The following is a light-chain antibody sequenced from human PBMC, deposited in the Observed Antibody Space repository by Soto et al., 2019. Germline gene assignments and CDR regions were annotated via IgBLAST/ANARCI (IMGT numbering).Light chain of an antibody. V-gene: IGKV1-39*01. J-gene: IGKJ3*01. CDR2: GTF. Sequence: IQLTQSPSSLSASVGDRVSITCRASQDIKTYLAWYQQKQGKAPKLLISGTFTLQSGVPSRFSGSGSGTDFTLTITSLQPEDFATYYCQQSFITPLTFGPGTKVDVK. CDR3: QQSFITPLT. CDR1: QDIKTY.